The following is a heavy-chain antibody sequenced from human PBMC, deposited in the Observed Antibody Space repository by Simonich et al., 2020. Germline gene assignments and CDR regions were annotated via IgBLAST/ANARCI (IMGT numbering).Heavy chain of an antibody. V-gene: IGHV1-2*02. Sequence: QVQLVQSGAEVKKPGASVKVSCKASGYTFTGYYMHWVRQAPGKGLEWMGWINPNSGGTNYAQKFKGRVTRTRDTSISTAYMELSRLRSDDTAVYYCARDPVVPAAIRNAFDIWGQGTMVTVSS. D-gene: IGHD2-2*01. CDR1: GYTFTGYY. CDR2: INPNSGGT. J-gene: IGHJ3*02. CDR3: ARDPVVPAAIRNAFDI.